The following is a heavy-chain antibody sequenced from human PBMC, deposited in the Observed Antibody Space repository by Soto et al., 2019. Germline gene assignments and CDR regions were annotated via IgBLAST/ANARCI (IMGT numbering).Heavy chain of an antibody. CDR3: ARAYYSDTSGYYFGAFDI. Sequence: SETLSLTCTVSGGSVSSGSYYWSWIRQPPGKGLEWIGYTSYSGHTKSNPSLKSRVTISVDTSKNQFSLKLSSVTAADTAVYYCARAYYSDTSGYYFGAFDIWGQGTMVT. J-gene: IGHJ3*02. V-gene: IGHV4-61*01. D-gene: IGHD3-22*01. CDR1: GGSVSSGSYY. CDR2: TSYSGHT.